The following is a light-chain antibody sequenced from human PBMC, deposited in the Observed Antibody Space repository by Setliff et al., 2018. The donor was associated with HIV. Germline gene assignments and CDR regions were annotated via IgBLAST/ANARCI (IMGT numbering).Light chain of an antibody. CDR1: SSDVGLYNF. V-gene: IGLV2-14*01. CDR2: DVT. J-gene: IGLJ1*01. CDR3: SSFRTSRKFV. Sequence: QSVLTQPASVSGSPGQSITISCTGTSSDVGLYNFVSRYQQHPGKVPKLIIYDVTNRPSGISHRFSGAKSGNTASLTISGLQADNEADYYCSSFRTSRKFVFGTGTKVTVL.